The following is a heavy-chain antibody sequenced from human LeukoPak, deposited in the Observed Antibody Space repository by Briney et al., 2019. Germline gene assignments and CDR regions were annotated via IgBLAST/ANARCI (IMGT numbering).Heavy chain of an antibody. D-gene: IGHD5-12*01. V-gene: IGHV1-2*02. Sequence: ASVKVSCKASGYTAGYFMHWVRQAPGRGLEWVGWVNPNTGGTNYAQKIQGRVTMTSDTSIKTVYMELNGLRSDDTAMYYCARDISGVHYDYWGQGTLVTVSS. CDR1: GYTAGYF. CDR2: VNPNTGGT. J-gene: IGHJ4*02. CDR3: ARDISGVHYDY.